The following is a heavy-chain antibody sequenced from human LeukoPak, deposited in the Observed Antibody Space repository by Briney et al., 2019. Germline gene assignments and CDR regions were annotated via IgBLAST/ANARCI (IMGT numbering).Heavy chain of an antibody. Sequence: SETLSLTCAVYGGSFSGYYWSWIRQPPGKGLEWIGEINHSGSTNYNPSLKSRVTISVDTSKNQFSLKLSSVTAADTAVYYCARWGDYYYDSSVYYYEGNFFDYGGRETLIPVSS. V-gene: IGHV4-34*01. CDR2: INHSGST. D-gene: IGHD3-22*01. CDR1: GGSFSGYY. CDR3: ARWGDYYYDSSVYYYEGNFFDY. J-gene: IGHJ4*02.